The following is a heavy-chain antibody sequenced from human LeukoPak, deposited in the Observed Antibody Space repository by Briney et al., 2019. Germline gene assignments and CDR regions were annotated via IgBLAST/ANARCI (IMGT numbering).Heavy chain of an antibody. J-gene: IGHJ4*02. CDR2: ISGSGSTI. V-gene: IGHV3-48*04. CDR1: GFTFSSYA. Sequence: PGGSLRLSCAASGFTFSSYAMSWVHQAPGKGLEWVSYISGSGSTIYYADSVKGRFTISRDNAKNSLYLQMNSLRVEDTAVYFCARGSSSLDYYFDYWGQGTLVTVSS. D-gene: IGHD6-13*01. CDR3: ARGSSSLDYYFDY.